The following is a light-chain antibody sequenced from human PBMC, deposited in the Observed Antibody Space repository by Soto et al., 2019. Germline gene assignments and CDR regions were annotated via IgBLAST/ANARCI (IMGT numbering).Light chain of an antibody. CDR3: QQHGGSPWT. J-gene: IGKJ1*01. Sequence: LLTQSPVSLSLSPGERATLSCRASQTVSSNYLVWYQQKPGRAPRLLIFRASNRAAGIPDRFSGSGSGTDFTLTISRLEPEDFAVYYCQQHGGSPWTLGQGTKVDI. CDR2: RAS. V-gene: IGKV3-20*01. CDR1: QTVSSNY.